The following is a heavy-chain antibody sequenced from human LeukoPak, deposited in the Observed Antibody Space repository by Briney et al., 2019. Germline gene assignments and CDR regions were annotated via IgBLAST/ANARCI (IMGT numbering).Heavy chain of an antibody. V-gene: IGHV1-69*04. D-gene: IGHD6-6*01. Sequence: GASVKVSCKASGYTFTGYYMHWVRQAPGQGLEWMGRIIPILGIANYAQKFQGRVTITADKSTSTAYMELSSLRSEDTAVYYCARELDRYYFDYWGQGTLVTVSS. CDR1: GYTFTGYY. CDR3: ARELDRYYFDY. CDR2: IIPILGIA. J-gene: IGHJ4*02.